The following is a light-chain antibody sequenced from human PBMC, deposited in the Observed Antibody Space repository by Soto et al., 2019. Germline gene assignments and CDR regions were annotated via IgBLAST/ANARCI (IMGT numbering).Light chain of an antibody. V-gene: IGKV3-15*01. CDR3: HQYNQWLTWT. J-gene: IGKJ1*01. Sequence: EIVMTQSPATLSLSPGQRATLSCRASQSVSSKLAWYQQRPGQAPRLLIYSASTRATGIPARFSGSGSGTEFTLTISSLQSEDFAVYYCHQYNQWLTWTFGQGIKVDIK. CDR1: QSVSSK. CDR2: SAS.